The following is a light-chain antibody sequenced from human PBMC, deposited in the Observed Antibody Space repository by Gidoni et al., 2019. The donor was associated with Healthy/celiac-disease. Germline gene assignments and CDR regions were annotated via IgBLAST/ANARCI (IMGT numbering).Light chain of an antibody. V-gene: IGKV4-1*01. Sequence: DIVMTQSPAPLAVFLGERATINCKSSQSVLYSSNNKNYLAWYQQKPGQPPKLLIYWASTRESGVPDRFSGSGSGTDFTLTISSLQAEDVAVYYCQQYYSTPTFGQGTKVEIK. CDR2: WAS. CDR1: QSVLYSSNNKNY. J-gene: IGKJ1*01. CDR3: QQYYSTPT.